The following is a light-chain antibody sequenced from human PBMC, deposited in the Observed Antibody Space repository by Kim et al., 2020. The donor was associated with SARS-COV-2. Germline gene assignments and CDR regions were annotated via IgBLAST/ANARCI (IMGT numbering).Light chain of an antibody. CDR3: LQYSSFSYT. CDR2: KAS. Sequence: DIQMTQSPSTLSASVGDRVTITCRASQTINTWLAWYQQKPGKAPALLIHKASNLQNGVPSRFSGSGFGTEFTLTINSLQPDDFATYYCLQYSSFSYTFGQGTKLEI. V-gene: IGKV1-5*03. J-gene: IGKJ2*01. CDR1: QTINTW.